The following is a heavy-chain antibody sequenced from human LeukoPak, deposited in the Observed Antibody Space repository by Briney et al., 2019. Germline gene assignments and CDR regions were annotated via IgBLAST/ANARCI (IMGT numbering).Heavy chain of an antibody. Sequence: GGSLRLSCAASGFTFSSYWMSWVRQAPGKGLEWVANIKQDGSEKYYVDSVKGRFTISRDNAKNSLYLQMNSLRAEDTAVYYCARHQGSGWYQIWFDPWGQGTLVTVSS. CDR2: IKQDGSEK. CDR3: ARHQGSGWYQIWFDP. CDR1: GFTFSSYW. V-gene: IGHV3-7*03. J-gene: IGHJ5*02. D-gene: IGHD6-19*01.